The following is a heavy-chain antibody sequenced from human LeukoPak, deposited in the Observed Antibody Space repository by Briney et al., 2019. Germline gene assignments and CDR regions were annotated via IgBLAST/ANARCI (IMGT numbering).Heavy chain of an antibody. CDR2: IYYSGST. Sequence: SETLSLTCTVSGGSISSSSYYWGWIRQPPGKGLEWIGSIYYSGSTYYNPSLKSRVTISVDTSKNQFSLKLSSVTAADTAVYYCARHSPPNWSGYYTPFHYWGQGTLVTASS. CDR3: ARHSPPNWSGYYTPFHY. J-gene: IGHJ4*02. D-gene: IGHD3-3*01. V-gene: IGHV4-39*01. CDR1: GGSISSSSYY.